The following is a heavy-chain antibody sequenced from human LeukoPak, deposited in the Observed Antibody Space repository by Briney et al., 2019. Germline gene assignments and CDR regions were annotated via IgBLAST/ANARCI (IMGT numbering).Heavy chain of an antibody. CDR2: INPNSGGT. D-gene: IGHD1-26*01. J-gene: IGHJ3*02. V-gene: IGHV1-2*06. CDR1: GYTFTGYY. CDR3: AREWELRFAFDI. Sequence: GASVKVSCKASGYTFTGYYMHWARQAPGQGLEWMGRINPNSGGTNYAQKFQGRVTMTRDTSISTAYMELSRLRSDDTAVYYCAREWELRFAFDIWGQGTMVTVSS.